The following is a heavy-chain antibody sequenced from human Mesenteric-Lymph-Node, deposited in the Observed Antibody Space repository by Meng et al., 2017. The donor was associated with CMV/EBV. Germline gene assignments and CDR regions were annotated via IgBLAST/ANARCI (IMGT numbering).Heavy chain of an antibody. D-gene: IGHD3-16*02. Sequence: SETLSLTCAVSGGSFSGFYWGWVRQPPRKGLEWIGEIDHSGSTNYNPSLESRVSISVDRSKNHFSLKLISVNAADTAVYYCAREVYDYVWGSYRYVDYWGQGTLVTVSS. CDR1: GGSFSGFY. CDR2: IDHSGST. CDR3: AREVYDYVWGSYRYVDY. J-gene: IGHJ4*02. V-gene: IGHV4-34*01.